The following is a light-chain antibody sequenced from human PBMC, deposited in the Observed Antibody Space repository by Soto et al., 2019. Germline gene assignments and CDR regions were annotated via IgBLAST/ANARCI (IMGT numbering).Light chain of an antibody. V-gene: IGLV1-51*01. J-gene: IGLJ2*01. CDR2: DNY. Sequence: QSVLTQPPSVSAAPGQKVTISCFGTSADIGNHYVSWYQHLPGTAPRLLIYDNYSRPSGIPDRFSASKSGTSATLDITGLQTGDEGDYYCATWDSGLNIGLFGGGTQLTVL. CDR1: SADIGNHY. CDR3: ATWDSGLNIGL.